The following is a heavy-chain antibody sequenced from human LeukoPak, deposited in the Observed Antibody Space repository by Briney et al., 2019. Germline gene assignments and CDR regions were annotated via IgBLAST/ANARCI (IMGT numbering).Heavy chain of an antibody. J-gene: IGHJ6*03. CDR2: ISSDDEI. V-gene: IGHV3-53*01. Sequence: GGSLRLSCAASGFAVSSNYMTWLRQAPGKGLEGVSFISSDDEIRHGDSVKVRFTMSRDNSQNTVYLKMSSLRVKDKAVSYCARTHQVRESQEYYYYYYTDVWGKGTPVTVSS. D-gene: IGHD4-11*01. CDR3: ARTHQVRESQEYYYYYYTDV. CDR1: GFAVSSNY.